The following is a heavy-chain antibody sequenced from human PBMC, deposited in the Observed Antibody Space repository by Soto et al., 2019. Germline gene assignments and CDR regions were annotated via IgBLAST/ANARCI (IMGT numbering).Heavy chain of an antibody. D-gene: IGHD2-21*02. Sequence: SETLSLTCTVSGGSISSYYWSWIRQPPGKGLEWIGYIYYSGSTNYNPSLKSRVTISVDTSKNQFSLKLNSVTAADTAVYYCARDLWGYCGTDCYPLDVWGQGTTVTVAS. V-gene: IGHV4-59*01. CDR1: GGSISSYY. CDR2: IYYSGST. CDR3: ARDLWGYCGTDCYPLDV. J-gene: IGHJ6*02.